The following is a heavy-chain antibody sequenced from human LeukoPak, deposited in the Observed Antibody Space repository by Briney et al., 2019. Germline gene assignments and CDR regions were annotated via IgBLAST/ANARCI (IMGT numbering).Heavy chain of an antibody. J-gene: IGHJ4*02. V-gene: IGHV5-51*01. D-gene: IGHD1-26*01. Sequence: GESLKISCKGSGYSFTSNWIGWVRQMPGKGLEWMGIIYPGDSDTRYSPSFQGQVTISADKSITTAYLQWSSLEASDTAMYYCARQKGATSLLFDYWGQGTLVTVSS. CDR2: IYPGDSDT. CDR1: GYSFTSNW. CDR3: ARQKGATSLLFDY.